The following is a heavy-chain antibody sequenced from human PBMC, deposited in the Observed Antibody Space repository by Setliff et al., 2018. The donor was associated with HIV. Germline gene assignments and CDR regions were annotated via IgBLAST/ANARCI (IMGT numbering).Heavy chain of an antibody. D-gene: IGHD6-19*01. CDR1: GGNFRSFA. V-gene: IGHV1-69*13. J-gene: IGHJ4*01. Sequence: GASVKVSCKASGGNFRSFAINWVRQAPGQGLEWMGGIIPIFGTVKYAHKFQGRVTITADESTSTAYMELSGLRSEDTAVYFCARDGLLVAGIRFDYWGQGTLVTVSS. CDR2: IIPIFGTV. CDR3: ARDGLLVAGIRFDY.